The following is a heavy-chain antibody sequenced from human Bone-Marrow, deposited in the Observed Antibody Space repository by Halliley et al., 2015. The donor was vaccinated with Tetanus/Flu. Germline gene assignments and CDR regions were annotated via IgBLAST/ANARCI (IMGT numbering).Heavy chain of an antibody. V-gene: IGHV3-74*01. CDR3: ASVEITKTTSFGRNL. Sequence: SLRLSCAASGFSFSDSWMHWVRQGPGKGLVWVSRINSVGNSATYADTVKGRFTISRDNAKNMLYLQMSSLRTEDTAVYFCASVEITKTTSFGRNLWGQGTSVTVSS. CDR1: GFSFSDSW. CDR2: INSVGNSA. J-gene: IGHJ6*02. D-gene: IGHD1-1*01.